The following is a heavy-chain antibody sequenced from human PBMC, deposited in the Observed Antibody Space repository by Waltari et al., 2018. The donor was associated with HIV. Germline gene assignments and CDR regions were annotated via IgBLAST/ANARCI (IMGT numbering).Heavy chain of an antibody. CDR2: MNPNSGNT. Sequence: QVQLVQSGAEVEKPGASVKVSCKASGYTFTSFDINWVRQATGQGLEWMGWMNPNSGNTGYAQKFQGRVTMTRNTSISTAYMELSSLRSEDTAVYFCVRGYREYGDHKGTLDYWGQGTPVTVSS. CDR3: VRGYREYGDHKGTLDY. CDR1: GYTFTSFD. J-gene: IGHJ4*02. D-gene: IGHD4-17*01. V-gene: IGHV1-8*01.